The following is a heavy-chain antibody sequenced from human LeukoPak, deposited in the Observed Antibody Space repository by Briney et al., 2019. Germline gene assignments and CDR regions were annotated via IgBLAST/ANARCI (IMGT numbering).Heavy chain of an antibody. CDR3: ARDLSEPHWYSSGWSLDV. CDR1: GFTFSSYS. Sequence: GGSLRLSCAASGFTFSSYSMNWVRQAPGKGLEGVSYISSSSSTIYYADSVKGRFTISRDNAKNPLYLQMNSLRAEDTAVYYCARDLSEPHWYSSGWSLDVWGQGTTVTVSS. D-gene: IGHD6-19*01. V-gene: IGHV3-48*04. J-gene: IGHJ6*02. CDR2: ISSSSSTI.